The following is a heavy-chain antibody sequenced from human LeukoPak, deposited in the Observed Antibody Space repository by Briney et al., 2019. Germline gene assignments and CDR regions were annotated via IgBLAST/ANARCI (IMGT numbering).Heavy chain of an antibody. J-gene: IGHJ3*02. CDR3: ASVEMATVRRFDI. D-gene: IGHD5-24*01. Sequence: ASVKVSCKASGYTFTGYYMHWVRQAPGQGLEWMGWINPNSGGTNYAQKFQGRVTMTRDTSISTAYMELSRLRSDDAAVYYCASVEMATVRRFDIWGQGTMVTVSS. V-gene: IGHV1-2*02. CDR2: INPNSGGT. CDR1: GYTFTGYY.